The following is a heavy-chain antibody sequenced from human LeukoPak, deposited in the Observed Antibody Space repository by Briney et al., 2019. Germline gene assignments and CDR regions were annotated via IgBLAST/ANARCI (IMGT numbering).Heavy chain of an antibody. CDR2: INSVGGTT. Sequence: PGGSLRLSCAASGFTFSSYGMHWVRQAPGKGLEWISYINSVGGTTFYADSVKGRFTISRENAKNSLYLQMNSLRAEDTAVYYCARDQYYDSSGPDAFDIWGQGTMITVSS. CDR3: ARDQYYDSSGPDAFDI. CDR1: GFTFSSYG. V-gene: IGHV3-48*04. J-gene: IGHJ3*02. D-gene: IGHD3-22*01.